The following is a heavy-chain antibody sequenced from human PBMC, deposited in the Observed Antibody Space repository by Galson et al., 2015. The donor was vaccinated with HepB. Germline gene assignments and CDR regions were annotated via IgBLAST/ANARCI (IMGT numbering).Heavy chain of an antibody. CDR1: GFTFSSYG. CDR2: ISYDGSNK. CDR3: AKEYYYDSSGYYYHWYFDL. D-gene: IGHD3-22*01. V-gene: IGHV3-30*18. J-gene: IGHJ2*01. Sequence: SLRLSCAASGFTFSSYGMHWVRQAPGKGLEWVAVISYDGSNKYYADSVKGRFTISRDNSKNTLYLQMNSLRAEDTAVYYCAKEYYYDSSGYYYHWYFDLWGRGTLVTVSS.